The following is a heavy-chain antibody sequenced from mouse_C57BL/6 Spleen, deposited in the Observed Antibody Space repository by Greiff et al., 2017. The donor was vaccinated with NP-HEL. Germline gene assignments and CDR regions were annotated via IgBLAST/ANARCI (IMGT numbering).Heavy chain of an antibody. D-gene: IGHD2-4*01. J-gene: IGHJ4*01. V-gene: IGHV1-82*01. Sequence: VQLQQSGPELVKPGASVKISCKASGYAFSSSWMNWVKQRPGKGLEWIGRIYPGDGNTTSNGKFKGKATLTSDKSSSTASMQLSSLTSEDSAVYFCARSDDDGGGYAMDYWGQGTSVTVSS. CDR3: ARSDDDGGGYAMDY. CDR2: IYPGDGNT. CDR1: GYAFSSSW.